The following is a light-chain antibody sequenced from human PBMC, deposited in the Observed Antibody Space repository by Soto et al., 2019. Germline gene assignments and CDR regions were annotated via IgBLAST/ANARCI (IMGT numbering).Light chain of an antibody. Sequence: DIQMTQSPSSLSASVGDRIAITCRASQDINSWLVWYQQNTEKDPKSLIYATSSLQRGVPSRFSVSGSGTDFTLTISNLQPEDGGTYFCQQDHRYPLTSGGGTRVEIK. V-gene: IGKV1D-16*01. CDR2: ATS. CDR3: QQDHRYPLT. CDR1: QDINSW. J-gene: IGKJ4*01.